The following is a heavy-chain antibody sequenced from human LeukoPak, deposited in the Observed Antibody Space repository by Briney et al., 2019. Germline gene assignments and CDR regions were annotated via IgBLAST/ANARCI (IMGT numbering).Heavy chain of an antibody. CDR2: INPSGGST. CDR1: GYTFTSYY. Sequence: EASVKVSCKASGYTFTSYYMHWVRQAPGQGLEWMGIINPSGGSTGYAQKFQGRVTMTRDTSTSTVYMELSSLRSEDTAVYYCARVDAYGSGATLGFDPWGQGTLVTVSS. J-gene: IGHJ5*02. V-gene: IGHV1-46*01. D-gene: IGHD3-10*01. CDR3: ARVDAYGSGATLGFDP.